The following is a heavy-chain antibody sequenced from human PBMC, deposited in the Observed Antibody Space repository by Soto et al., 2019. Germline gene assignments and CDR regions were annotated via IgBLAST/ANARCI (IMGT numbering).Heavy chain of an antibody. D-gene: IGHD2-21*01. J-gene: IGHJ3*02. CDR1: GYTFTGYY. V-gene: IGHV1-2*02. CDR3: ARSGRKVMGDLRDRDALDI. Sequence: ASVKGSCKASGYTFTGYYMHWVRQAPGQGLEWMGWINPNSGGTNYAQKFQGRGTMTRDTSIRPAHMELSRLRSDDTAVYYCARSGRKVMGDLRDRDALDIWGQGTMVTVSS. CDR2: INPNSGGT.